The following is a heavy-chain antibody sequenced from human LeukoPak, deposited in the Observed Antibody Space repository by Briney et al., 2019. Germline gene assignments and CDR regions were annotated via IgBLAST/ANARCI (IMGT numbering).Heavy chain of an antibody. J-gene: IGHJ4*02. CDR3: ARGPGEGGSSGYYYGKPEDPAEYYFDY. Sequence: EASVKVSCKASGYTFTSYYMHWVRQAPGQGLEWMGIINPSGGSTSYAQKFQGRVTMTRDMSTSTVYMELSSLRSEDTAVYYCARGPGEGGSSGYYYGKPEDPAEYYFDYWGQGTLVTVSS. CDR2: INPSGGST. D-gene: IGHD3-22*01. V-gene: IGHV1-46*01. CDR1: GYTFTSYY.